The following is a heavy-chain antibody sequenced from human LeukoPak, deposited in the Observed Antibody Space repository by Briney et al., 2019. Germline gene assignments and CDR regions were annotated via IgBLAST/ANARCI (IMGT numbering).Heavy chain of an antibody. V-gene: IGHV3-7*01. CDR2: IKEDGSER. CDR3: ARVAAGYSVNYFDY. Sequence: PGGSLRLSCEGSAFIFSGHWMNWVRQTPGKGLEWVASIKEDGSERQHVDSVKGRFTISRDNVENSLYLQMNSLRDEDTAVYYCARVAAGYSVNYFDYWGQGTLVTVSS. CDR1: AFIFSGHW. J-gene: IGHJ4*02. D-gene: IGHD4-23*01.